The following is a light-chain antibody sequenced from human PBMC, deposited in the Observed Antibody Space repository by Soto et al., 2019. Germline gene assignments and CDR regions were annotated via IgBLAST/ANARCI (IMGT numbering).Light chain of an antibody. CDR3: LQNKRYSIT. CDR1: QDISSS. Sequence: DIQMTQSPTSVSASVGDRVTITCRASQDISSSLAWYQQKPGKAPKLLIYAASSLQSGVPSRFSGSGSGTDFTLTISSLQPEDIATYYCLQNKRYSITCGQGTRLE. V-gene: IGKV1D-12*01. CDR2: AAS. J-gene: IGKJ5*01.